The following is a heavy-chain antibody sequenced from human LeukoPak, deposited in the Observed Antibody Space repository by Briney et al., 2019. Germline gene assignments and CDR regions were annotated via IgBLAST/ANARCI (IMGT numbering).Heavy chain of an antibody. J-gene: IGHJ4*02. CDR2: ISSNGDNT. CDR3: ARGTGY. CDR1: GFTFSTYV. Sequence: GSLRLSCSVSGFTFSTYVMHWVRQAPGKGLEYVSAISSNGDNTYYADSVKGRFTISRDNSKNTLYLQMSSLRPDDTAVYFCARGTGYWGQGTLVTVSS. V-gene: IGHV3-64D*06.